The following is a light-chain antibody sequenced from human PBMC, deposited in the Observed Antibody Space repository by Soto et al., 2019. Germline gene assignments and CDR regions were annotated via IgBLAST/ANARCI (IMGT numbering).Light chain of an antibody. CDR2: EVS. V-gene: IGLV2-23*02. CDR1: SSDVGSYNL. J-gene: IGLJ2*01. CDR3: CLYAGSSTSV. Sequence: QSVLTQPASVSGSPGQSITISCTGTSSDVGSYNLVSWYQQHPGKAPKLMIYEVSKRPSGVSNRFSGSKSGNTASLTISGLQAEDEADYYCCLYAGSSTSVFGGGTKLTVL.